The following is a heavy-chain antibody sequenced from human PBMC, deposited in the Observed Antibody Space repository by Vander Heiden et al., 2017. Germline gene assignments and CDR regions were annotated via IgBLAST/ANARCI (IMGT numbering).Heavy chain of an antibody. CDR2: IRSKAFPGTT. CDR1: GFTFGDYA. D-gene: IGHD1-20*01. CDR3: SRDDITGGSGVRY. V-gene: IGHV3-49*05. J-gene: IGHJ4*02. Sequence: EVQLVESGGGLVKPGRSLRLPCYASGFTFGDYAMSWCRQAPGKGLEWVGFIRSKAFPGTTEYAASVKGRFTISRDNSKSIAYLQMNSLRTEDTAVYYCSRDDITGGSGVRYWGQGTLVTVSS.